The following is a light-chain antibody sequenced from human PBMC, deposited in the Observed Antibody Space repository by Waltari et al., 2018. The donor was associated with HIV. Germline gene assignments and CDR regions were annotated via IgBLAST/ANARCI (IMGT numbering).Light chain of an antibody. CDR1: HSIIRNY. CDR2: GAS. CDR3: QQYGSSPYA. J-gene: IGKJ5*01. V-gene: IGKV3-20*01. Sequence: ETVLTQSPVTLSLSPRERAPLSSGASHSIIRNYVAWYQQKPGKAPRLLIYGASKRATGIPYRFSGSGSGTDFTLTISSLEPEDFAAYYCQQYGSSPYAFGQGTRLEIK.